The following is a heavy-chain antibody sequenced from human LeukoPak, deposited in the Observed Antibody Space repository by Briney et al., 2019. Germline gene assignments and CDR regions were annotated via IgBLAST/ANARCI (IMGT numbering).Heavy chain of an antibody. D-gene: IGHD3-16*01. CDR1: GFTFSSYA. CDR2: IWYDGSNK. V-gene: IGHV3-33*08. CDR3: ARGGGTGLLDY. Sequence: GGSLRISCAASGFTFSSYAMHWVRQAPGKGLEWVAVIWYDGSNKYYADSVKGRFTISRDNSKNTLYLQMNSLRVEDTAVYYCARGGGTGLLDYWGQGTLVTVSS. J-gene: IGHJ4*02.